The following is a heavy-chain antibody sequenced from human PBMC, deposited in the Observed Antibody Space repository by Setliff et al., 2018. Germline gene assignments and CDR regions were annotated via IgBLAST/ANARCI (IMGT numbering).Heavy chain of an antibody. J-gene: IGHJ6*03. CDR1: DDSISSRHYY. V-gene: IGHV4-61*09. Sequence: TLSLTCTVSDDSISSRHYYWSWIRQPAGKGLEWLGQIYTSWSTNYNPSLKGRATLSIDASKRQFSLKLSSVTAADTAVYYCARGTVVVAATRFYYYYYMDVWGKGSTVTVSS. D-gene: IGHD2-15*01. CDR2: IYTSWST. CDR3: ARGTVVVAATRFYYYYYMDV.